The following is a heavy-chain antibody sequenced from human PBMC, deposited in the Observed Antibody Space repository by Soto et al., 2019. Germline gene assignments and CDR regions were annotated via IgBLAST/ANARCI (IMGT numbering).Heavy chain of an antibody. V-gene: IGHV4-38-2*01. CDR1: GYSISSGYY. D-gene: IGHD4-17*01. CDR2: IYHSGST. J-gene: IGHJ5*02. Sequence: ETLSLTCAVSGYSISSGYYWGWIRQPPGKGLEWIGSIYHSGSTYYNPSLKSRVTISVDTSKNQFSLKLSSVTAADTAVYYCARVIDYGDSGDWFDPWGQGTLVTVSS. CDR3: ARVIDYGDSGDWFDP.